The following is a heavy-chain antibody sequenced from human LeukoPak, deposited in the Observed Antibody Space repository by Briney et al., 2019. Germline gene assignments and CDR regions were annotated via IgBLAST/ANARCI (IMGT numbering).Heavy chain of an antibody. CDR2: INPSGGST. Sequence: ASVKVSCKASGYTFTSYYMHWVRQAPGQGLEWMGIINPSGGSTSYAQKFQGRVTMTRDTSTSTVYMELSSLRSEDTAVYYCARDLSVTIFGVVLSEAFDIWGQGTTVTVSS. CDR3: ARDLSVTIFGVVLSEAFDI. CDR1: GYTFTSYY. V-gene: IGHV1-46*01. D-gene: IGHD3-3*01. J-gene: IGHJ3*02.